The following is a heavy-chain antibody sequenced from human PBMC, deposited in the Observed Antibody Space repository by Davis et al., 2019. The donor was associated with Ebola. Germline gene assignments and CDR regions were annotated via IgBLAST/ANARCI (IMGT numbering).Heavy chain of an antibody. CDR1: GGSISSSSYY. J-gene: IGHJ4*02. V-gene: IGHV4-39*07. Sequence: PSETLSLTCTVSGGSISSSSYYWGWIRQPPGKGLEWIGSIYYSGSTYYNPSLKSRVTISVDTSRNQFSLKLSSVTAADTAVYYCARDRIAARPPFLGETTDYWGQGTLVTVSS. CDR2: IYYSGST. CDR3: ARDRIAARPPFLGETTDY. D-gene: IGHD6-6*01.